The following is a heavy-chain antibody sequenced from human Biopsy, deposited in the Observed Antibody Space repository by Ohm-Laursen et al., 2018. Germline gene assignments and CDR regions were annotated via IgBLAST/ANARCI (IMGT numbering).Heavy chain of an antibody. CDR1: VYNFISYS. CDR3: ARGEVTFGELIVSLDS. Sequence: SVKVSCKTSVYNFISYSINWVRQAPGQGLEWMGWIRPLNGDTKYGQKFQDRVTMTTDTSTSTVYMELTSLRSDDTAVYYCARGEVTFGELIVSLDSWGQGTLVTVSS. V-gene: IGHV1-18*01. D-gene: IGHD3-16*02. J-gene: IGHJ4*02. CDR2: IRPLNGDT.